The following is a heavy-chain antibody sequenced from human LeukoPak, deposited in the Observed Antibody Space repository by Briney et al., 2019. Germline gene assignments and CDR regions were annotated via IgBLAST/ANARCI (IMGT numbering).Heavy chain of an antibody. J-gene: IGHJ4*02. CDR1: GYTFTGYY. CDR2: INPNSGGT. CDR3: ARGGEDIVVVPAALRGYYFDY. Sequence: GASVKVSCKASGYTFTGYYMHWVRQAPGQGLEWMGWINPNSGGTNYAQKFQGRVTMTRDTSISTAYMELSRLRSDDTAVYYCARGGEDIVVVPAALRGYYFDYWGQGTLVTVSS. V-gene: IGHV1-2*02. D-gene: IGHD2-2*01.